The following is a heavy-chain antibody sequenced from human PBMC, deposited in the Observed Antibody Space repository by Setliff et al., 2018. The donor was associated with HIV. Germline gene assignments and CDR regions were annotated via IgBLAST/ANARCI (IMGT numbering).Heavy chain of an antibody. D-gene: IGHD6-19*01. CDR1: GYTFNSYG. J-gene: IGHJ4*02. Sequence: ASVKVSCKASGYTFNSYGISWVRQAPGQGPEWVGWIATYNGNTNYAQRLQGRVTLTTDTSTSTAYMELRSLRFDDTAVYFWARGVSQAYTYGSGAYYYFDFWGLGTLVTVS. CDR3: ARGVSQAYTYGSGAYYYFDF. V-gene: IGHV1-18*01. CDR2: IATYNGNT.